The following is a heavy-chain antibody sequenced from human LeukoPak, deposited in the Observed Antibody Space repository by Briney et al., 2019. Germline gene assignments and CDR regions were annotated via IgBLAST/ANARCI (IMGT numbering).Heavy chain of an antibody. J-gene: IGHJ5*02. CDR2: ISAYNGNT. CDR1: GYTFTSYG. CDR3: ARDSSGWSTNWFDP. Sequence: ASVKVSCKASGYTFTSYGISWVRQAPGQGLEWMGWISAYNGNTNYAQKLQGRVTMTTDTSTSTAYMELRNLRSDDTAVYYCARDSSGWSTNWFDPWGQGTLVTVSS. V-gene: IGHV1-18*01. D-gene: IGHD6-19*01.